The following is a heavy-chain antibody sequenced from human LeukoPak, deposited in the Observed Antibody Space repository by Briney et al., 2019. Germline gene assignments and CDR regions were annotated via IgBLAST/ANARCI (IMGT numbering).Heavy chain of an antibody. CDR2: ISSSSSYI. J-gene: IGHJ6*02. CDR1: GFTFSSYS. CDR3: ARDLDIGSPGDYYYGMDV. V-gene: IGHV3-21*01. D-gene: IGHD3-10*01. Sequence: GGSLRLSCAASGFTFSSYSMNWVRQAPGKGLEWVSSISSSSSYIYYADSVKGRFTISRDNAKNSLYLQMNSLRAEDTAVYYCARDLDIGSPGDYYYGMDVWGQGTTVTVSS.